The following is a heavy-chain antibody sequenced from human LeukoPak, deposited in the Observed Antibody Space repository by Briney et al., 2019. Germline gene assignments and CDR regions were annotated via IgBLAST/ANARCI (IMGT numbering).Heavy chain of an antibody. CDR2: ISSSGSTI. D-gene: IGHD3-10*02. Sequence: PPGGSLRLSCAASGFTFSDYAMNWVRQAPGKGLEWVSYISSSGSTIYYADSVKGRFTISRDNAKNSLYLQMNSLRAEDTAVYYCAELGITMIGGVWGKGTTVTISS. CDR3: AELGITMIGGV. J-gene: IGHJ6*04. V-gene: IGHV3-48*03. CDR1: GFTFSDYA.